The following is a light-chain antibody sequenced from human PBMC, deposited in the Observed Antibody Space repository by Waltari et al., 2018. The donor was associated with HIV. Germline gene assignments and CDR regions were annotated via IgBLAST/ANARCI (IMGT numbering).Light chain of an antibody. Sequence: QLVVTQSPSASASLGASVKLTCPLLSRHSTYAIAWHPQQPEKAPRYLMKLNNNGSHSKGDGIPNRFARAISGSERYLTLASLPSEDEADYYCQTLGTGIQVFGGGTKLTGL. J-gene: IGLJ3*02. CDR1: SRHSTYA. CDR3: QTLGTGIQV. CDR2: LNNNGSH. V-gene: IGLV4-69*01.